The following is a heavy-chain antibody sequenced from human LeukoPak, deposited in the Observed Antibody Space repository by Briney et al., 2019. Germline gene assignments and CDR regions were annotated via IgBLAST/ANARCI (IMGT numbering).Heavy chain of an antibody. V-gene: IGHV3-21*01. CDR1: GFIFSNYS. D-gene: IGHD1-26*01. CDR3: ARDLSDLLNSGSYPFDY. Sequence: GGSLRLSCVASGFIFSNYSMNWVRQAPGKGLEWVSSISSSSSYIYYADSVKGRFTISRDNAKNSLYLQMNSLRAEDTAVYYCARDLSDLLNSGSYPFDYWGQGTLVTVSS. CDR2: ISSSSSYI. J-gene: IGHJ4*02.